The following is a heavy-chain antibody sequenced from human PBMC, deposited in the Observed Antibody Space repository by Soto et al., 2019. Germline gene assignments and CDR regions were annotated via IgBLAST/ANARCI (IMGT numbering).Heavy chain of an antibody. CDR2: IYYRENA. J-gene: IGHJ3*02. CDR1: GGSIRRGDSY. CDR3: ARWLIRVATGGNGEAFDI. Sequence: QVLLQESSPGLVKPPQTLSLTCTVCGGSIRRGDSYWSWIRQSPGQGLEWIGYIYYRENAYYNTSLRSRTSVSADTSNTQFSLRLSSVTAADTAVYYCARWLIRVATGGNGEAFDIWGQGTMVTVSA. V-gene: IGHV4-30-4*01. D-gene: IGHD2-21*02.